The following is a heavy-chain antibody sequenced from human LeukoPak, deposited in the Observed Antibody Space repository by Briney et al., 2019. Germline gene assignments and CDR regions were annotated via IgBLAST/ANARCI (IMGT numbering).Heavy chain of an antibody. Sequence: ASVEVSCKASGYTFTGYYMHWVRQAPGQGLEWMGWINPNSGGTNYAQKFQGRVTMTRDTSISTAYMELSRLRSDDTAVYYCARVRTTVTNYYYYGMDVWGQGTTVTVSS. CDR1: GYTFTGYY. D-gene: IGHD4-17*01. CDR3: ARVRTTVTNYYYYGMDV. CDR2: INPNSGGT. J-gene: IGHJ6*02. V-gene: IGHV1-2*02.